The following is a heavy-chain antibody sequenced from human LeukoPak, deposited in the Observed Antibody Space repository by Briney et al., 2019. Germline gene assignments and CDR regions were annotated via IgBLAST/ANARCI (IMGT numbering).Heavy chain of an antibody. CDR1: GFTVSSNY. V-gene: IGHV3-66*01. CDR2: IYSGGST. Sequence: GGSLRLSCAASGFTVSSNYLSWVRQAPGKGLEWVSVIYSGGSTYYADSVKGRFTFSRDNSKNTLYLQMNSLRAEDTPVYSCAREDSSSWYSGSQYFDLWGRGTLVTVSS. D-gene: IGHD6-13*01. CDR3: AREDSSSWYSGSQYFDL. J-gene: IGHJ2*01.